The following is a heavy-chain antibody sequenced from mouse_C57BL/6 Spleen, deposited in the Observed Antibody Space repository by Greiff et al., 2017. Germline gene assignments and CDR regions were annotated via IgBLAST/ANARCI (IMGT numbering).Heavy chain of an antibody. D-gene: IGHD2-1*01. CDR3: ARSHYYGNHYFDY. V-gene: IGHV1-59*01. Sequence: QVQLQQPGAELVRPGPSVKLSCKASGYTFTSYWMHWVKQRPGQGLEWIGVIDPSDSYTNYNQKFKGKATLTVDTSSSTAYMQLSSLTSEDSAVYYCARSHYYGNHYFDYWGQGTSLTVSS. CDR2: IDPSDSYT. CDR1: GYTFTSYW. J-gene: IGHJ2*02.